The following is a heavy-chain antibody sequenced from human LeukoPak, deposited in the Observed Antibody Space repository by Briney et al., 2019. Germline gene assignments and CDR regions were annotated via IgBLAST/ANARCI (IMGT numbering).Heavy chain of an antibody. CDR3: TRGVGWLIDY. CDR2: IHNSGTS. D-gene: IGHD3-16*01. J-gene: IGHJ4*02. Sequence: SETLSLTCTVSDDSISDYYRGWIRQPPGKGLEWIGYIHNSGTSTYNLSLESRVTISADTSKNQFSLKLNSMTTAGTAVYYCTRGVGWLIDYWGQGILLTVSS. CDR1: DDSISDYY. V-gene: IGHV4-59*01.